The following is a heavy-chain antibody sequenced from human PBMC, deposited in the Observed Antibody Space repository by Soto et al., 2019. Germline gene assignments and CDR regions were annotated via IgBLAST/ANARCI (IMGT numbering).Heavy chain of an antibody. CDR1: GYTFTSYG. V-gene: IGHV1-18*01. CDR3: ARDDLSIVRGVYYYYYGMDV. J-gene: IGHJ6*02. Sequence: ASVKVSCKASGYTFTSYGISWVRQAPGQGLEWMEWISAYNGNTNYAQKLQGRVTMTTDTSTSTAYMELRSLRSDDTAVYYCARDDLSIVRGVYYYYYGMDVWGQGTTVTVSS. CDR2: ISAYNGNT. D-gene: IGHD3-10*01.